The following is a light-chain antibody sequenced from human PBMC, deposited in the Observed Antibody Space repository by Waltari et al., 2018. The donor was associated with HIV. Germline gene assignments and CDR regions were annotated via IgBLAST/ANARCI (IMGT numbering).Light chain of an antibody. J-gene: IGLJ2*01. V-gene: IGLV2-23*02. Sequence: SALTQPASVSGSPGQSITISCTGTSRDVGGYNYVPWYQQHPGKAPKLMLYDVSKRPSGVSNRFSVSKSGNTASLTISGLQAEDDADYYCCSYAGSSTHVVFGGGTKLTVL. CDR1: SRDVGGYNY. CDR3: CSYAGSSTHVV. CDR2: DVS.